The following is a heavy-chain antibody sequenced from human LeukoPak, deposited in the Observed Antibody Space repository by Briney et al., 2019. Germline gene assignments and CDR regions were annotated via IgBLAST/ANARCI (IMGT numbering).Heavy chain of an antibody. J-gene: IGHJ4*02. CDR3: VRDIAAAGGFDY. Sequence: SSETLSLTCTGSGGSISSSSYYWGWIRQPPGKGLEWIGSIYHSGRTFYNPSLKSRVTISVDTSKNQFSLKLSSVTAADTAVYYCVRDIAAAGGFDYWGQGTLVTVSS. D-gene: IGHD6-13*01. V-gene: IGHV4-39*02. CDR2: IYHSGRT. CDR1: GGSISSSSYY.